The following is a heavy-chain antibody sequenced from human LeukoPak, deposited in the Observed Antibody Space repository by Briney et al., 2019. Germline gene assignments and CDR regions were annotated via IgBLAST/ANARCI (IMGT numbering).Heavy chain of an antibody. CDR1: GFTFSSYA. J-gene: IGHJ4*02. Sequence: TGGSLRLSCAASGFTFSSYAMHWVRQAPGKGLEWVAVISYDGSNKYYADSVKGRFTISRDNSKNTLYLQMNSLRAEDTAVYYCATGWWANVREGKLFDYWGQGTLVTVSS. CDR2: ISYDGSNK. CDR3: ATGWWANVREGKLFDY. V-gene: IGHV3-30-3*01. D-gene: IGHD2-15*01.